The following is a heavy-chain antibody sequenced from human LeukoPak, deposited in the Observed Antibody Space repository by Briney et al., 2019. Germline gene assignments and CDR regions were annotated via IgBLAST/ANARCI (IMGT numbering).Heavy chain of an antibody. Sequence: GGSLRLSCAASGFTFSSYAMSWVRQAPGKGLEWVSAISGSGGSTYYADSVKGRFTISRDNSKNTLYLQMNSLRAEDTAVYYCAKAHIVVVPAASWGSDFDYWGQGTLVTVSS. CDR3: AKAHIVVVPAASWGSDFDY. V-gene: IGHV3-23*01. J-gene: IGHJ4*02. D-gene: IGHD2-2*01. CDR1: GFTFSSYA. CDR2: ISGSGGST.